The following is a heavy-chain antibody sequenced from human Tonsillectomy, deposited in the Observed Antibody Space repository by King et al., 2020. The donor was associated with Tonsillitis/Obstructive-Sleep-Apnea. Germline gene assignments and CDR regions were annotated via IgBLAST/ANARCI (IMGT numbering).Heavy chain of an antibody. CDR2: IWYAGSNK. J-gene: IGHJ3*02. D-gene: IGHD1-26*01. CDR3: ARGFSGRDDAFDI. CDR1: GFTFSSYG. V-gene: IGHV3-33*01. Sequence: VQLVESGGGVFQPGRSLRLSCAAAGFTFSSYGIDWFRQAPAQGFECGAGIWYAGSNKYYADSVKGRFTISCDKSKNTLYLQMNSLIAEDTAVYYCARGFSGRDDAFDIWGQGKMVTVAS.